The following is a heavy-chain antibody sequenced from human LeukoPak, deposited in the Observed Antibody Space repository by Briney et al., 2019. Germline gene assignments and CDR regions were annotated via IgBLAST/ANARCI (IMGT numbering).Heavy chain of an antibody. J-gene: IGHJ4*02. V-gene: IGHV1-2*02. Sequence: AAVKVSCKASGYTFTGYYMHWVRQAPGQGLEWMGWINPNSGGTNYAQKFQGRVTMTRDTSISTAYMELSRLRSDDTAVYYCARSWRFCSGDSCYPIDYWGQGTLVTVSS. CDR2: INPNSGGT. CDR1: GYTFTGYY. CDR3: ARSWRFCSGDSCYPIDY. D-gene: IGHD2-15*01.